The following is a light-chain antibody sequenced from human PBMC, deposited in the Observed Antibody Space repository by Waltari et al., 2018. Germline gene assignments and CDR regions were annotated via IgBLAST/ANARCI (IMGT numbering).Light chain of an antibody. V-gene: IGLV2-14*01. Sequence: QSAPAQPASVSGSPGQSTTISCPGSSRDIGGYNYVSWYLVHSDKVPKLVIYEVYKRPSNISNRLSGSKSGNTASLTISGLQAEDEADYYCSSYRGVITLVVFGSGTKVTVL. CDR1: SRDIGGYNY. J-gene: IGLJ1*01. CDR3: SSYRGVITLVV. CDR2: EVY.